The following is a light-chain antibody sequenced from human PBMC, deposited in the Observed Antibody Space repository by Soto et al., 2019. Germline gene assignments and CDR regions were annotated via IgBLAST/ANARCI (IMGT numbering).Light chain of an antibody. J-gene: IGKJ2*01. V-gene: IGKV1-39*01. CDR1: QSISSH. CDR3: HQTYNTPFT. Sequence: DIQLTQSPSSLSASVGDRVTITCRASQSISSHLHWYPQKLGRAPKLLINAASNLQGGVPSRFSGSGSGTDFTLTINSLQPEDSATYYCHQTYNTPFTFGQGTKLEI. CDR2: AAS.